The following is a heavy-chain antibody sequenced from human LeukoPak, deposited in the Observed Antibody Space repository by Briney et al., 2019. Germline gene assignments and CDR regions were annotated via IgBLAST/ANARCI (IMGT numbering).Heavy chain of an antibody. Sequence: PGGSLRLSCAASGFTFSSYWMSWVRQAPGKGLEWVANIKQGGSEKYYVDSVKGRFTISRDNSKNTLYLQMNSLGAEDTAVYYCARDASGGLQGFAYFQHWGQGTLVTVSS. J-gene: IGHJ1*01. CDR1: GFTFSSYW. CDR3: ARDASGGLQGFAYFQH. CDR2: IKQGGSEK. V-gene: IGHV3-7*03. D-gene: IGHD5-24*01.